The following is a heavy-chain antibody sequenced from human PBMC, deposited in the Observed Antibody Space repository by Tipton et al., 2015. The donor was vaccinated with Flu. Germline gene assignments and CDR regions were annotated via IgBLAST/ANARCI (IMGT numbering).Heavy chain of an antibody. J-gene: IGHJ3*02. Sequence: LRLSCTVSGGSISSYYWSWIRQPPGKGLEWIGSIYYSGSTNYNPSLKSRVTISVDTSTNQFSLKLSSVTAADTAVYYCARAVGLYAFDIWGQGTMVTVSS. CDR3: ARAVGLYAFDI. CDR1: GGSISSYY. CDR2: IYYSGST. D-gene: IGHD2-15*01. V-gene: IGHV4-59*01.